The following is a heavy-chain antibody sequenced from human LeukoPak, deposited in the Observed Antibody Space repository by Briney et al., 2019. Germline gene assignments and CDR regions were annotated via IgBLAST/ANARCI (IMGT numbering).Heavy chain of an antibody. Sequence: SETLSLTCTVSGGSISSTGYYWGWIRQPPGKGLEWIGSIYYSGSTYYNPSLQSRVTISVDTSKNQFSLKLSSVTAADTAVYYCAREGPGMGYWGQGTLVTVSS. V-gene: IGHV4-39*02. CDR2: IYYSGST. CDR3: AREGPGMGY. J-gene: IGHJ4*02. D-gene: IGHD1-14*01. CDR1: GGSISSTGYY.